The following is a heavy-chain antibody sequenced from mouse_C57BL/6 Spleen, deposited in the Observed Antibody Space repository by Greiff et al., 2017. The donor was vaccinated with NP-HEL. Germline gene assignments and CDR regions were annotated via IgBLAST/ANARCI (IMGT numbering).Heavy chain of an antibody. CDR3: ARESWTYYSNYYWYFDV. CDR2: ISYSGST. D-gene: IGHD2-5*01. V-gene: IGHV3-1*01. Sequence: EVQLVESGPGMVKPSQSLSLTCTVTGYSITSGYDWHWIRHFPGNKLEWMGYISYSGSTNYNPSLKSRISITHDTSKNHFFLKLNSVTTEDTATYYCARESWTYYSNYYWYFDVWGTGTTVTVSS. J-gene: IGHJ1*03. CDR1: GYSITSGYD.